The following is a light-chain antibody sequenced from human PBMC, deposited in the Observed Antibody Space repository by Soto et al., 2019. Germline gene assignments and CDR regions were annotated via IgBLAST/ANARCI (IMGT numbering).Light chain of an antibody. Sequence: EIVLTQSPGTLSLSPGERATLSCRASQSVSSYLAWYQQKPGQAPRLLIDDASNRATGIPARFSGSGSGTDFTLTISSLEPEDFAIYYCQQRSNWPPVTFGGGNKVEIK. J-gene: IGKJ4*01. CDR3: QQRSNWPPVT. CDR2: DAS. CDR1: QSVSSY. V-gene: IGKV3-11*01.